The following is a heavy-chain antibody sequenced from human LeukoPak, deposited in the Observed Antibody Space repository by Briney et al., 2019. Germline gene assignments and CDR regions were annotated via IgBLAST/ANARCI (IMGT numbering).Heavy chain of an antibody. V-gene: IGHV3-23*01. CDR1: GFTFNTYT. Sequence: PGGSLRLSCAASGFTFNTYTMSWVRQAPGKGLEWVSAISGSGGSTYYADSVKGRFTISRDNSKNTLYLQMNSLRAEDTAVYYCAKEEFSGWPPGYFDLWGRGTLVTVSS. J-gene: IGHJ2*01. CDR2: ISGSGGST. D-gene: IGHD6-19*01. CDR3: AKEEFSGWPPGYFDL.